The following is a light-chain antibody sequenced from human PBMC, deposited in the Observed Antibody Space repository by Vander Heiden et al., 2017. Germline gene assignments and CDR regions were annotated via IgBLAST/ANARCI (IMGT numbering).Light chain of an antibody. J-gene: IGKJ4*01. CDR2: DTS. CDR1: QSISSY. CDR3: QQHSKWPSAT. V-gene: IGKV3-11*01. Sequence: EIVLTQSPATLSLSPGERATLSCRASQSISSYLAWYQQKPGQPPRLLIYDTSNRATGIPVRFSCRGSGTDFTLNISSLGPDDFAVYFCQQHSKWPSATFGGGTKVEIK.